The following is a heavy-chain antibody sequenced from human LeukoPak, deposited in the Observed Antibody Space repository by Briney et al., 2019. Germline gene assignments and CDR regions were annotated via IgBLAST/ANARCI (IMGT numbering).Heavy chain of an antibody. V-gene: IGHV4-59*01. CDR2: IYYSGST. CDR1: GGSISSYY. J-gene: IGHJ5*02. CDR3: ARYCSGGSCGFDP. Sequence: SETLSLTCTVSGGSISSYYWSWIRQPPGKGLEWIWYIYYSGSTNYNPSLKSRVTISVDTSKNQFSLKLTSVTAADTAVYYCARYCSGGSCGFDPWGQGTLVTVSS. D-gene: IGHD2-15*01.